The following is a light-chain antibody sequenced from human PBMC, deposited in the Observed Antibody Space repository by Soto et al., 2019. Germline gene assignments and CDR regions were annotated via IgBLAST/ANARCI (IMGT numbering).Light chain of an antibody. CDR2: WAS. Sequence: DIVMTQSPDSLAVSLGERATIHCKSSQSVLYSSNNKNYLAWYQQRPGQPPKLLIYWASTRESGVPDRFSGSGSGTDVTLTITSLQAEDVAVYYCQQYESTPPTFGQGTKLEIK. J-gene: IGKJ2*01. V-gene: IGKV4-1*01. CDR3: QQYESTPPT. CDR1: QSVLYSSNNKNY.